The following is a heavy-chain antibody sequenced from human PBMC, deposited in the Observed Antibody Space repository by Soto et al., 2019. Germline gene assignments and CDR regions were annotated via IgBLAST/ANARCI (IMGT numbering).Heavy chain of an antibody. D-gene: IGHD5-18*01. CDR3: AMGRGDTAIAWYY. V-gene: IGHV4-59*01. CDR2: IYYSGST. CDR1: GGSISSYY. J-gene: IGHJ4*02. Sequence: SETLSLTCTVSGGSISSYYWSWIRQPPGKGLEWIGYIYYSGSTNYNPSLKSRVTISVDTSKNQFSLKLSSVTAADTAVYYCAMGRGDTAIAWYYWRQGPLVTVS.